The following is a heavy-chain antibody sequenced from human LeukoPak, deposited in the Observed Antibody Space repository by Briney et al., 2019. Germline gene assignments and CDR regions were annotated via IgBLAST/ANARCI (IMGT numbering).Heavy chain of an antibody. J-gene: IGHJ3*02. CDR3: ARLLNWNDVADAFDI. CDR2: IYYSGST. CDR1: GGSISSGGYY. D-gene: IGHD1-20*01. Sequence: PSETLSLTCTVSGGSISSGGYYWSWIRQHPGKGLEWIGYIYYSGSTYYNPSLKSRVTISVDTSKNQFSLKLSSVTAADTAVHYCARLLNWNDVADAFDIWGQGTMVTVSS. V-gene: IGHV4-31*03.